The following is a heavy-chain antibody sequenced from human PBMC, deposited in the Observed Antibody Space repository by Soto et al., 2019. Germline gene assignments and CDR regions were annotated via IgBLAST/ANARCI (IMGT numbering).Heavy chain of an antibody. CDR2: IWYDGSNK. Sequence: QVQLVESGGGVVQPGRSLRLSCAASGFTFSSYGMHWVRQAPGKGLEWVAVIWYDGSNKYYADSVKGRFTISRDNSKNTLYLQMNSLRAEDTAVDYCARESPYDILTGRYYYYGMDVWGQGTTVTVSS. D-gene: IGHD3-9*01. V-gene: IGHV3-33*01. CDR1: GFTFSSYG. CDR3: ARESPYDILTGRYYYYGMDV. J-gene: IGHJ6*02.